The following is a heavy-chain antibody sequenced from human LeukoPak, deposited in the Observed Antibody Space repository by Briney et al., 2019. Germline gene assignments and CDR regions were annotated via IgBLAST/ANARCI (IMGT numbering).Heavy chain of an antibody. D-gene: IGHD5-24*01. J-gene: IGHJ3*02. CDR2: IIPIFGTA. V-gene: IGHV1-69*05. CDR1: GGTFSSSA. CDR3: AREGEDGYNRGRGAFNI. Sequence: SVKVSCKASGGTFSSSAISWVRQAPGQGLEWMGGIIPIFGTASYAQKFQGRVTITTDESTSTAYMELSSLRSGDTALYYCAREGEDGYNRGRGAFNIWGQGTMVTVSS.